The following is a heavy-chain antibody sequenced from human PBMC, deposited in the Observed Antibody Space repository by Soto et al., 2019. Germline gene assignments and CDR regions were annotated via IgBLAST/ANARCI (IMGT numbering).Heavy chain of an antibody. CDR2: IYVTGRT. J-gene: IGHJ4*02. D-gene: IGHD1-26*01. CDR3: AREYSNSPEAFDX. V-gene: IGHV4-61*01. CDR1: GGSVNNAYSY. Sequence: SETRSLPRPVSGGSVNNAYSYWSWLRQPHGKGLEWIGYIYVTGRTNYNPSLMSRVTISLDTSRNQFSLKLSSVTAADTAVFYCAREYSNSPEAFDXWGQGTVVTVSX.